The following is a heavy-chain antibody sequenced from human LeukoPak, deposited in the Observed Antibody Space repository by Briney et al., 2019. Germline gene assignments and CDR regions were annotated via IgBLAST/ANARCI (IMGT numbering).Heavy chain of an antibody. CDR2: IYYSGST. D-gene: IGHD3-22*01. CDR1: GGSISSSSYY. J-gene: IGHJ5*02. Sequence: PSETLSLTCTVSGGSISSSSYYWGWIRQPPGKGLEWIGSIYYSGSTYYNPSLKSRVTISVDTSKNQFSLKLSSVTAADTAVYYCAREVGYYDSSGYRQYNWFDPWGQGTLVTVSS. V-gene: IGHV4-39*07. CDR3: AREVGYYDSSGYRQYNWFDP.